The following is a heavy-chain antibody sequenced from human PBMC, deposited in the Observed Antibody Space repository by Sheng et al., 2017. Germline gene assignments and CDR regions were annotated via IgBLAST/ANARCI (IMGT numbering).Heavy chain of an antibody. CDR1: GYSISSGFY. J-gene: IGHJ4*02. V-gene: IGHV4-38-2*01. CDR2: IYHSGTT. Sequence: QVQLQESGPGLVKPSETLSLTCAVSGYSISSGFYWGWIRQPPGKGLNWIGTIYHSGTTFYNPSLRSRITMSVDTAKNQFSLKLSSVTAADTAVYYCARLREMPTIRLQWYSDFWGQGTLVTVSS. D-gene: IGHD1-1*01. CDR3: ARLREMPTIRLQWYSDF.